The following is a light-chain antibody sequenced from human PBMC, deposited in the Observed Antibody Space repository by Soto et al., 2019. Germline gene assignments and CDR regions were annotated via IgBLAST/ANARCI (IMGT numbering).Light chain of an antibody. V-gene: IGKV1-5*03. CDR2: KAS. CDR1: QSISTW. Sequence: DIQMTQSPSTLSASVGDRVTITCRASQSISTWLAWYQQKPGKAPKLLIYKASNLEGGVPSRFSGSGSGTEFNITISSLQPDDFATYYCQXYNTYPLTFGGGTKVDI. CDR3: QXYNTYPLT. J-gene: IGKJ4*01.